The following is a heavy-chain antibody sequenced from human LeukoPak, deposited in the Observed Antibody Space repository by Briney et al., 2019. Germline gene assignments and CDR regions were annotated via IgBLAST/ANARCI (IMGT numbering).Heavy chain of an antibody. V-gene: IGHV3-33*06. J-gene: IGHJ4*02. CDR3: AKADHYYDSSGYYSYYFDY. Sequence: GRSLRLSCAASGFTFSSYGMHWVRQAPGKGLEWVAVIWYDGSNKYYADSVKGRFTISRDNSKNTLYLQMDSLRAEDTAVYYCAKADHYYDSSGYYSYYFDYWGQGTLVTVSS. CDR1: GFTFSSYG. D-gene: IGHD3-22*01. CDR2: IWYDGSNK.